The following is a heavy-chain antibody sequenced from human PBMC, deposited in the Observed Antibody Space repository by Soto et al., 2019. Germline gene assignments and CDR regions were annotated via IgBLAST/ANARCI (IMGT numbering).Heavy chain of an antibody. CDR1: GYSFTSYW. V-gene: IGHV5-51*01. J-gene: IGHJ6*02. Sequence: PGESLKISCKGSGYSFTSYWIGWVRQMPGKGLEWMGIIYPGDSDTRYSPSFQGQVTISADKSISTAYLQWSSLKASDTAMYYCARLEALYSGYDSADYYYYYGMDVWGQGTTVTVSS. CDR2: IYPGDSDT. CDR3: ARLEALYSGYDSADYYYYYGMDV. D-gene: IGHD5-12*01.